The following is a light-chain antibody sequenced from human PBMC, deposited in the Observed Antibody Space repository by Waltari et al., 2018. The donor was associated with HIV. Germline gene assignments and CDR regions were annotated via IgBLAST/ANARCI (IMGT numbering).Light chain of an antibody. V-gene: IGKV3-11*01. CDR2: DAS. CDR1: QNIGNY. Sequence: EVVLTQSPSTLSLSQGETATLPCRASQNIGNYLAWYQQKPGQAPRLLIYDASTRASGIPARFSGSGSGTDFTLTISSLEPEDVAVYYCQQRSNWPPVTFGQGTRLEI. J-gene: IGKJ5*01. CDR3: QQRSNWPPVT.